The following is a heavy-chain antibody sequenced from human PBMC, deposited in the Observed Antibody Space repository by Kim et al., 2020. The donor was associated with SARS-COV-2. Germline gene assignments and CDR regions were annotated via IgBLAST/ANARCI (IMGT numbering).Heavy chain of an antibody. CDR1: GFTFSSYG. V-gene: IGHV3-33*01. CDR2: IWYDGSNK. D-gene: IGHD6-19*01. Sequence: GGSLRLSCAASGFTFSSYGMHWVHQAPGKGLEWVAVIWYDGSNKYYADSVKGRFTISRDNSKNTLYLQMNSLRAEDTAVYYCARDLLRAAVADPSYYYGMDVWGQGTTVTVSS. J-gene: IGHJ6*02. CDR3: ARDLLRAAVADPSYYYGMDV.